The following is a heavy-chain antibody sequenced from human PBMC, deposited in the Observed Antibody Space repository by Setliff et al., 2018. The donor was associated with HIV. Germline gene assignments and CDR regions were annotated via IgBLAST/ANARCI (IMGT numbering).Heavy chain of an antibody. CDR3: AKHWRIESDNSDAFDI. Sequence: SLRLSFVGSGFNIEEYAMAWVRQVPGKGLEWVSSISWNSVKIDYADFVKGRFTISRDNAKNSLFLQVNSLRTEDTAFYFCAKHWRIESDNSDAFDIWGQGTLVTVSS. V-gene: IGHV3-9*01. CDR2: ISWNSVKI. CDR1: GFNIEEYA. J-gene: IGHJ3*02. D-gene: IGHD1-20*01.